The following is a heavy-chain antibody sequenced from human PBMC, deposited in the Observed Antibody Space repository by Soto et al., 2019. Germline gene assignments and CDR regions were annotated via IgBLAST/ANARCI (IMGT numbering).Heavy chain of an antibody. Sequence: ASVKVSCKVSGYTLTELSMHWVRQAPGKGLEWMGGFDPEDGEAIYAQKFQGRVTMTEDTSTDTAYMELSSLRSEDTAVYYCATRGYDFWSGYYFPWGQGTLVTVSS. CDR1: GYTLTELS. D-gene: IGHD3-3*01. CDR3: ATRGYDFWSGYYFP. V-gene: IGHV1-24*01. J-gene: IGHJ4*02. CDR2: FDPEDGEA.